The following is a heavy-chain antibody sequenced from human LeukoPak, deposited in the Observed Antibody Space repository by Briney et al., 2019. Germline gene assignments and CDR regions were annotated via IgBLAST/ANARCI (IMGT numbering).Heavy chain of an antibody. CDR1: GFTFSSYS. V-gene: IGHV3-21*01. Sequence: GGSLRLSCAASGFTFSSYSMNWVRQAPGKGLEWVSSISSSSSYIYYADSVKGRFTISRDNTKNTLYLQMNSLSAEDTALYYCARADYGNHYYFEYWGQGTLVTVSS. J-gene: IGHJ4*02. CDR2: ISSSSSYI. CDR3: ARADYGNHYYFEY. D-gene: IGHD4-17*01.